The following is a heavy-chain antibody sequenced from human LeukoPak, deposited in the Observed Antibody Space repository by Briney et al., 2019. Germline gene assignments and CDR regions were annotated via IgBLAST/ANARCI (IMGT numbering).Heavy chain of an antibody. D-gene: IGHD6-13*01. Sequence: SETLSLTCTVSGGSTSSYSWSWIRQPPGKGLEWIGSIYYSGSTNYNPSLKSRVTISVDTSKNQFSLKLSSVTAADTAVYYCARHSLHSLPFWYDYYYYYGMDVWGQGTTVTVSS. V-gene: IGHV4-59*08. CDR1: GGSTSSYS. J-gene: IGHJ6*02. CDR2: IYYSGST. CDR3: ARHSLHSLPFWYDYYYYYGMDV.